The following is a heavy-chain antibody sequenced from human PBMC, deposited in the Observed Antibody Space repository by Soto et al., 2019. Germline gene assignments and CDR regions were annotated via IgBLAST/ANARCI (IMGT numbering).Heavy chain of an antibody. J-gene: IGHJ3*01. D-gene: IGHD3-3*01. CDR1: VFTSSG. V-gene: IGHV1-18*04. CDR2: ISTHKGNT. CDR3: AREGILGLFDAYDL. Sequence: QDQLVQSGAEVKKPGASVKVSCKASVFTSSGISWVRQAPGQRLEWMGWISTHKGNTIYAQKFQGRVMMTMDTSTTAVYMELRSLRPDDAAVYLCAREGILGLFDAYDLWGQGTMVTVSS.